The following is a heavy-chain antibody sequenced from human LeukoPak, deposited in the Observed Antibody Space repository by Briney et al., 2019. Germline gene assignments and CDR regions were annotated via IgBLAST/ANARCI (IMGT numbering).Heavy chain of an antibody. CDR2: ISSSSSYI. CDR3: AKDLYRLSYGSGSAFDY. V-gene: IGHV3-21*04. Sequence: MPGRSLRLSCAASGFTFSSYSMNSVRQAPGKGLEWVSSISSSSSYIYYADSVKGRFTISRDNSKNTLYLQMNSLRAEDTAVYYCAKDLYRLSYGSGSAFDYWGQGTLVTVSS. J-gene: IGHJ4*02. D-gene: IGHD3-10*01. CDR1: GFTFSSYS.